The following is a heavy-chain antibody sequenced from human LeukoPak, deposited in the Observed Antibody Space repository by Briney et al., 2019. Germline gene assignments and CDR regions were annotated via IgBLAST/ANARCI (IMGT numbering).Heavy chain of an antibody. CDR2: IGGTGVRT. J-gene: IGHJ4*02. D-gene: IGHD3-16*01. Sequence: PGGSLRLSCASSGFTFSSYAMSWVRQAPGKGLEWVSTIGGTGVRTYYADSVKGRFTISRDNSKNTLYLQINSLRAEDTAVYCCAKDRLGGPYFFHYWGQGTLVTVSS. CDR1: GFTFSSYA. CDR3: AKDRLGGPYFFHY. V-gene: IGHV3-23*01.